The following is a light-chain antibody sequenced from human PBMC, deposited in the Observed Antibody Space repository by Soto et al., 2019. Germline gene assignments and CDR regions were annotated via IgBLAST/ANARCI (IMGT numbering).Light chain of an antibody. CDR3: SSQGTSSTLV. Sequence: QSALTQPASVSGSPGQSITISCTGTSSDVGYYNYVSWYQQHPGKAPNLMIYDVSNRPSGVSNRFSGSKSGNTASLTISGLQAEDEADYYCSSQGTSSTLVFGGGTKLT. V-gene: IGLV2-14*01. CDR2: DVS. CDR1: SSDVGYYNY. J-gene: IGLJ2*01.